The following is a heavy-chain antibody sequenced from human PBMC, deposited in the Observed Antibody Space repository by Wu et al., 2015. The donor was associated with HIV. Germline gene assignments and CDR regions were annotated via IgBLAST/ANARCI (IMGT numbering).Heavy chain of an antibody. CDR3: ARGAVKDAFHI. J-gene: IGHJ3*02. CDR2: IIPSFATP. Sequence: QDQLVQSGGEVKKPGSSVKVSCTASGGSFSNNAISWVRQAPGQGLEWMGGIIPSFATPHYAQKFQGRVTVTTDESTSTAYMELSSLKSEDTAVYYCARGAVKDAFHIWGQGTMVTVTS. CDR1: GGSFSNNA. V-gene: IGHV1-69*05.